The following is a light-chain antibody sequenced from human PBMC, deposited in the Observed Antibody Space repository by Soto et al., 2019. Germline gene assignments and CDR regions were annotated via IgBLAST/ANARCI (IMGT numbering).Light chain of an antibody. CDR1: TAAVPSDSY. J-gene: IGLJ1*01. V-gene: IGLV7-43*01. CDR3: LLYYDGANV. CDR2: TIS. Sequence: GGTQEPPLAVSPGGAVTLPCAFRTAAVPSDSYPSWFQQKPGQAPRALIYTISNKHSWTPARFSGSLLGGKAALTLSDVQPEDEAAYFCLLYYDGANVFGPGTKVTVL.